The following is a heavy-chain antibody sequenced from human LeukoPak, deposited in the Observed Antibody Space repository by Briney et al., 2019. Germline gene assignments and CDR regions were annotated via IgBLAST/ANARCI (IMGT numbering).Heavy chain of an antibody. CDR2: ISSSSSYI. CDR1: GFTFSSYS. V-gene: IGHV3-21*01. Sequence: GGSLRLSCAASGFTFSSYSMNWVRQAPGKGLAWVSSISSSSSYIYYADSVKGRFTISRDNAKNSLYLQMNSLRAEDTAVYYCARGSISSSMVRGVIITSATGVDCWGQGTLVTVSS. D-gene: IGHD3-10*01. J-gene: IGHJ4*02. CDR3: ARGSISSSMVRGVIITSATGVDC.